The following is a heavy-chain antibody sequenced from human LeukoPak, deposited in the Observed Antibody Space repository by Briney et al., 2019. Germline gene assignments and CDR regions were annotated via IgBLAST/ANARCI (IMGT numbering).Heavy chain of an antibody. V-gene: IGHV4-59*01. J-gene: IGHJ4*02. Sequence: PSETLSLTCTVSGGSISSYYWSWIRQPPGKGLEWIGCIYNSGSTNYNPSLKSRVTISVDTSKNQFSLKLSSVTAADTAVYYCAVGNYDFWSGPPDYWGQGTLVTVSS. CDR3: AVGNYDFWSGPPDY. CDR2: IYNSGST. CDR1: GGSISSYY. D-gene: IGHD3-3*01.